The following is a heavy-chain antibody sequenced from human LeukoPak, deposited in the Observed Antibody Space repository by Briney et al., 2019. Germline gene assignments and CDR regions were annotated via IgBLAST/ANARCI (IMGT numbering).Heavy chain of an antibody. J-gene: IGHJ5*02. CDR1: GGTFSSSA. CDR2: IIPIFGTT. V-gene: IGHV1-69*06. Sequence: SVKVSCKASGGTFSSSAISWVRQAPGQGLEWMGGIIPIFGTTNYAQKFQGRVTITADKSTSTAYMELSSLRSEDTAVYYCARERCSGGSCYLRQPNWFDPWGQGTLVTVSS. CDR3: ARERCSGGSCYLRQPNWFDP. D-gene: IGHD2-15*01.